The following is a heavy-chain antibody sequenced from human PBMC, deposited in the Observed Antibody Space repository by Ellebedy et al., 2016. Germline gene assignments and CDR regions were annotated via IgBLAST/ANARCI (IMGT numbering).Heavy chain of an antibody. V-gene: IGHV3-9*01. D-gene: IGHD3-22*01. CDR3: AKVHYYDSSGYYMGRGFDY. J-gene: IGHJ4*02. CDR1: GFTFDDYA. Sequence: SLKISXAASGFTFDDYAMHWVRQAQGKGLEWVSGISWNSGSIGYADSVKGRFTISRDNAKNSLYLQMNSLRAEDTALYYCAKVHYYDSSGYYMGRGFDYWGQGTLFTVSS. CDR2: ISWNSGSI.